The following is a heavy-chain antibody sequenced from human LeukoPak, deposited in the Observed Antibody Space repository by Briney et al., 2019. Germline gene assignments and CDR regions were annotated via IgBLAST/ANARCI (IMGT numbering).Heavy chain of an antibody. Sequence: PSETLSLTCTVSGGSIGSSSYHWGWVRQPPGKGLEWIGSIYYTGGTYYNPPLKSRVTISVDMSKNQFSVKLSSVTAADTAVYYCARLRVEMAAYAFDIWGQGTKVTVSS. CDR2: IYYTGGT. J-gene: IGHJ3*02. CDR1: GGSIGSSSYH. D-gene: IGHD5-24*01. V-gene: IGHV4-39*01. CDR3: ARLRVEMAAYAFDI.